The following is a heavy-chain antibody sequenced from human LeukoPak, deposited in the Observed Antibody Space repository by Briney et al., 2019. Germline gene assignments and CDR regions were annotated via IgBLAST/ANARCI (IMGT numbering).Heavy chain of an antibody. CDR2: INPNSGGT. D-gene: IGHD6-19*01. V-gene: IGHV1-2*04. Sequence: ASVKVSCKASGYTFTGYYMHWVRQAPGQGLEWMGWINPNSGGTNYAQKFQGWVTMTRDTSISTAYMELSRLRSDDTAVYYCAREDSSGWLPHDAFDIWGQGTMVTVSS. J-gene: IGHJ3*02. CDR1: GYTFTGYY. CDR3: AREDSSGWLPHDAFDI.